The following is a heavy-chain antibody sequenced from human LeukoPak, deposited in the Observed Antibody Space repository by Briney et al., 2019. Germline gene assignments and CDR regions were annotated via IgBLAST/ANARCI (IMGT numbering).Heavy chain of an antibody. D-gene: IGHD1-26*01. CDR1: GFTFTDHS. CDR2: CRDKANSYTT. Sequence: PGGSLRLSCVASGFTFTDHSMDWVRQAPGKGLEWVGRCRDKANSYTTEYAASVKGRFTISRDDSKNSLYLQMNSLETEDTAVYYCARLLGANDGGQGTLVTVSS. CDR3: ARLLGAND. J-gene: IGHJ4*02. V-gene: IGHV3-72*01.